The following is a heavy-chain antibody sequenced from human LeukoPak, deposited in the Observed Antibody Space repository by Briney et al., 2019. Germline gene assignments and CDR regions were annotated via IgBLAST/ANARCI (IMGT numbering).Heavy chain of an antibody. V-gene: IGHV4-34*01. D-gene: IGHD3-22*01. Sequence: PSETLSLTCAVYGGSFSGYYWSWIRQPPGKGLEWIGEINHSGSTNYNPSLKSRVTISVDTSKNQFSLKLSSVTAADTAVYYCASEDSSGYYYGYWGQGTLVTVSS. CDR1: GGSFSGYY. CDR2: INHSGST. CDR3: ASEDSSGYYYGY. J-gene: IGHJ4*02.